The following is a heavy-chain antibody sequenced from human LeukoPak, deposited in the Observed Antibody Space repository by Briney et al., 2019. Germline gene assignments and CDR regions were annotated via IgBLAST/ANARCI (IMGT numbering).Heavy chain of an antibody. V-gene: IGHV1-18*01. Sequence: ASVKVSCKASGYTFTSYGISWVRQAPGQGLEWMGWISAYNGNTNYAQKLQGRVTMTTDTSTSTAYMELRSLRSDDTAVYYCRLIETYYDILTGSDYWGQGTLVTVSS. CDR1: GYTFTSYG. J-gene: IGHJ4*02. D-gene: IGHD3-9*01. CDR2: ISAYNGNT. CDR3: RLIETYYDILTGSDY.